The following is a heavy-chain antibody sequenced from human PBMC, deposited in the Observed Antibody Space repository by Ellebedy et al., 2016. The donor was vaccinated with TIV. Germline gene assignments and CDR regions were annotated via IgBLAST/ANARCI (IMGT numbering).Heavy chain of an antibody. Sequence: SETLSLTCRVSGGSVTSNNYYWGWVRQPPGEGLEWIGSISHSGSTYSNPSLKSRLTMSVDPSKNQISMTLRSVTAADTAVYFCARHYHDILAGYYSPLLHFDFWGQGTLVTVSS. D-gene: IGHD3-9*01. CDR2: ISHSGST. CDR1: GGSVTSNNYY. V-gene: IGHV4-39*01. J-gene: IGHJ4*02. CDR3: ARHYHDILAGYYSPLLHFDF.